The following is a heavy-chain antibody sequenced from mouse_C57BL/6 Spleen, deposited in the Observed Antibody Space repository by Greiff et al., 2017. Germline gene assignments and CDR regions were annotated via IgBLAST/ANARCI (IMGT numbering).Heavy chain of an antibody. V-gene: IGHV1-52*01. J-gene: IGHJ1*03. D-gene: IGHD1-1*01. CDR3: ARNPSLLLRGWFFDV. CDR2: IDPSDSET. CDR1: GYTFTSYW. Sequence: QVQLQQPGAELVRPGSSVKLSCKASGYTFTSYWMHWVKQRPIQGLEWIGNIDPSDSETHYNQTFKDKATLTVDKSSSTAYMQLSSLTSEDSAVYYCARNPSLLLRGWFFDVWGTGTTVTDSS.